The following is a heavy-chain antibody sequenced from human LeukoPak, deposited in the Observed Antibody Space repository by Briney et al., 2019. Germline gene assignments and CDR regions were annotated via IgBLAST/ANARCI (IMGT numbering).Heavy chain of an antibody. V-gene: IGHV4-61*01. CDR3: ASGYYYGMDV. J-gene: IGHJ6*02. CDR2: IYYSGST. CDR1: GGSVSSGSYY. Sequence: PSETLSLTCAVSGGSVSSGSYYWSWIRQPPGKGLEWIGYIYYSGSTNYSPSLKSRVTISVDTSKNQFSLKLSSVTAADTAVYYCASGYYYGMDVWGQGTTVTVSS.